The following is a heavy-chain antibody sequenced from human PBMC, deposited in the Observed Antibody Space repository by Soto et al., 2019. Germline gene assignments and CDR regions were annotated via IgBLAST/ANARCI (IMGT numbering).Heavy chain of an antibody. CDR1: GFPFSSYA. Sequence: GGSLRLSCAASGFPFSSYAMNWVRQTPDKGLEWLSYISDSGSTIHYADSVKGRFTISRDNAKNSLYLQMNSLRADETAVHYCRRDGSWGQGTLVTVSS. D-gene: IGHD5-12*01. V-gene: IGHV3-48*03. CDR3: RRDGS. J-gene: IGHJ5*02. CDR2: ISDSGSTI.